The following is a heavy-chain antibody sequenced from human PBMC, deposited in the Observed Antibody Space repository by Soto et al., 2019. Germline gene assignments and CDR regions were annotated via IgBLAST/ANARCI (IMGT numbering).Heavy chain of an antibody. J-gene: IGHJ6*02. CDR2: TYYRSKWYN. D-gene: IGHD3-10*01. Sequence: QVQLQQSGPGLVKPSQTLSLTCAISGDSVSSNSAAWNWIRQSPSRGLEWLGRTYYRSKWYNDYAVTVKSRITINPDTSKNQFSLQLNSVTPEDTAVYYCAREGGRSWFGELLVGYYYGMDVWGQGTTVTVSS. CDR1: GDSVSSNSAA. CDR3: AREGGRSWFGELLVGYYYGMDV. V-gene: IGHV6-1*01.